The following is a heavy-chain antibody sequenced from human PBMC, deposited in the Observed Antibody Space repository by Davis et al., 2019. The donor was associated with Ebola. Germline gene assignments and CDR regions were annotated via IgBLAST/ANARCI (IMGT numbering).Heavy chain of an antibody. Sequence: ASVKVSCKASGYTFTSYGISWVRQAPGQGLEWMGWISAYNGNTNYAQKLQGRVTMTTDTSTSTAYMELRSLRSDDTAMYYCARAGEGVYYYDSSGRNRGYMDVWGKGTTVTVSS. CDR1: GYTFTSYG. CDR2: ISAYNGNT. CDR3: ARAGEGVYYYDSSGRNRGYMDV. V-gene: IGHV1-18*01. D-gene: IGHD3-22*01. J-gene: IGHJ6*03.